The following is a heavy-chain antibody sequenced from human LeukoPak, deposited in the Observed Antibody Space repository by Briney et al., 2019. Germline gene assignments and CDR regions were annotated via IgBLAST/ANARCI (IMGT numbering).Heavy chain of an antibody. V-gene: IGHV4-59*01. D-gene: IGHD3-10*01. CDR2: VYYSGTT. CDR3: ASHRRSHGSEY. CDR1: GGSLEHYF. J-gene: IGHJ4*02. Sequence: SETLSLTCTVPGGSLEHYFWSWIRQPPGKGLEWIGYVYYSGTTDYSPSLKSRLTISADTSKNQFSLKLSSVTAADTAVYYCASHRRSHGSEYWGQGTLVTVSS.